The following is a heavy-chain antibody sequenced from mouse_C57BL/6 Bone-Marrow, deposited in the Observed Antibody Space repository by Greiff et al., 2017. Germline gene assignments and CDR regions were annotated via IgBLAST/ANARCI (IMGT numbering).Heavy chain of an antibody. V-gene: IGHV1-39*01. CDR2: INPNYGTT. J-gene: IGHJ4*01. CDR1: GYSFTDYN. D-gene: IGHD1-1*01. CDR3: ANYCSSPSDAMDD. Sequence: VQLQQSGPELVKPGASVKISCKASGYSFTDYNMNWVKQSNGKSLEWIGVINPNYGTTSYDKKFKGKATLTVDQSSSTAYMQLNSLTSEDSAVYYCANYCSSPSDAMDDWGQGTSVTVSS.